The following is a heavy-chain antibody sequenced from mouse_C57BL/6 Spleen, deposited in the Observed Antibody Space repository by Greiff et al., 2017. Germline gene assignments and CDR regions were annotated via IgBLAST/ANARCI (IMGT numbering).Heavy chain of an antibody. J-gene: IGHJ2*01. Sequence: EVQLQQSGPELVKPGASVKISCKASGYSFTDYNMNWVKQSHGKSLEWIGVINPNNGTTSYNQKFKGKATLTVDQSSSTAYMQLNSLTSENSAVYDCSSPHYCGSSGSFDYWGQGTTLTVSS. CDR2: INPNNGTT. D-gene: IGHD1-1*01. CDR3: SSPHYCGSSGSFDY. V-gene: IGHV1-39*01. CDR1: GYSFTDYN.